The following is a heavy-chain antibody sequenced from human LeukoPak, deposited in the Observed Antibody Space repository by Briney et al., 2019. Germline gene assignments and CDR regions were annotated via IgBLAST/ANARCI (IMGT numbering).Heavy chain of an antibody. J-gene: IGHJ4*02. Sequence: SGTLSLTCAVSGGSISNENWWSWVRQPPGKGLEWIGEIHHRGNTNFNPSLKSRVTTSVDTSKNQFSLNLSSVTAADTAVYYCARHDGSGSYRFDYWGQGTLVTVSS. CDR1: GGSISNENW. CDR2: IHHRGNT. D-gene: IGHD3-10*01. V-gene: IGHV4-4*02. CDR3: ARHDGSGSYRFDY.